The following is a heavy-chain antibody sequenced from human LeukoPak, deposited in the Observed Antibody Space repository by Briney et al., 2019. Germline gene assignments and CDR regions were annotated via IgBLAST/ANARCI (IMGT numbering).Heavy chain of an antibody. CDR1: GGTFSSYA. J-gene: IGHJ4*02. D-gene: IGHD6-19*01. CDR3: ARDRGIAVAGTGGD. V-gene: IGHV1-69*05. Sequence: SVKVSCKASGGTFSSYAISWVRQAPGQGLEWMGGIIPIFGTANYAQKFQGRVTMTTDTSTSTAYMELRSLRSDDTAVYYCARDRGIAVAGTGGDWGQGTLVTVSS. CDR2: IIPIFGTA.